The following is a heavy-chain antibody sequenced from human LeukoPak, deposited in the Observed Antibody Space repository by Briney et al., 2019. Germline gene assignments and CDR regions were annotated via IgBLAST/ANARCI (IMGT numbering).Heavy chain of an antibody. CDR2: FNPEDGET. CDR1: GYSLTNLF. V-gene: IGHV1-24*01. Sequence: ASVKVSCKISGYSLTNLFIHWVRQAPEKGLEWMGGFNPEDGETIYAQRFQGRVTMNEDTLADTAYMELSGLRSEDTAVYYCAGLGWFGELSHWGQGTLVTVSS. CDR3: AGLGWFGELSH. J-gene: IGHJ4*02. D-gene: IGHD3-10*01.